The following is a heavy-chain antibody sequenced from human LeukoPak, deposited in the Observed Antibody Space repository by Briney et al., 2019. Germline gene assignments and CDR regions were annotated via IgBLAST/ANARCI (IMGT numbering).Heavy chain of an antibody. Sequence: QPGGSLRLSCAASGFTFSSYGMNWVRQAPGKGLEWVSYISSSGDTVYYADSVKGRFTISRDNAKNSLYLQMNSLRAEDTAVYYCARDGQWGSSSWWYQYYYYGMDVWGQGTTVTVSS. CDR3: ARDGQWGSSSWWYQYYYYGMDV. D-gene: IGHD6-13*01. J-gene: IGHJ6*02. CDR2: ISSSGDTV. CDR1: GFTFSSYG. V-gene: IGHV3-48*01.